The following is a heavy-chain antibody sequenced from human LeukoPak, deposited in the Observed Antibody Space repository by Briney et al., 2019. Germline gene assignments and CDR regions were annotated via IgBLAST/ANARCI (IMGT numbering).Heavy chain of an antibody. J-gene: IGHJ4*02. CDR1: GGSISSYY. V-gene: IGHV4-59*03. D-gene: IGHD3-10*01. Sequence: SETLSLTCTVSGGSISSYYWSWIRQPPGKGLEWFGYIYYSGSTNYNPSLKSLVTTSVNTFKNQFFQQLSPVTAAHPAVYYAMRRQVGGYLFDYWGQGTLVTVSS. CDR2: IYYSGST. CDR3: MRRQVGGYLFDY.